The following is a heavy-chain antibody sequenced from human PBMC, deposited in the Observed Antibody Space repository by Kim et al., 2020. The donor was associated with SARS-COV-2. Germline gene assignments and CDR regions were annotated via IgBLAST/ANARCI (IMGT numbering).Heavy chain of an antibody. J-gene: IGHJ4*02. D-gene: IGHD4-4*01. V-gene: IGHV2-5*01. Sequence: SPSLKGTRLTINKDTSKNKVVLTMTNMDPVDTAPYYCAHRNDYSNPIFDYWGQGTLVTVSS. CDR3: AHRNDYSNPIFDY.